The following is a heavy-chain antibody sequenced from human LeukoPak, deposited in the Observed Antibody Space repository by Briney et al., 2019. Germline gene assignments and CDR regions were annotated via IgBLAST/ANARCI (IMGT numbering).Heavy chain of an antibody. CDR1: GFTFSSYS. D-gene: IGHD4-11*01. CDR3: ARDKETYSNPMGY. CDR2: ISSSSSYI. V-gene: IGHV3-21*01. Sequence: GGSLRLSCAASGFTFSSYSMNWVRQAPGKGLEWVSSISSSSSYIYYADSVKGRFTISRDNAKNSLYLQMNSLRAEDTAVYYCARDKETYSNPMGYWGQGTLVTVSS. J-gene: IGHJ4*02.